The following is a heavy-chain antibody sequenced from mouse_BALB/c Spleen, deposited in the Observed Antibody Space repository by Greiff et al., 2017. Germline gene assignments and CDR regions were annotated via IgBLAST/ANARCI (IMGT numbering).Heavy chain of an antibody. D-gene: IGHD4-1*01. CDR3: ARTSNSNYYAMDY. J-gene: IGHJ4*01. Sequence: EVQRVESGGGLVQPGGSRKLSCAASGFTFSSFGMHWVRQAPEKGLEWVAYISSGSSTIYYADTVKGRFTISRDNPKNTLFLQMTSLRSEDTAMYYCARTSNSNYYAMDYWGQGTSVTVSS. V-gene: IGHV5-17*02. CDR1: GFTFSSFG. CDR2: ISSGSSTI.